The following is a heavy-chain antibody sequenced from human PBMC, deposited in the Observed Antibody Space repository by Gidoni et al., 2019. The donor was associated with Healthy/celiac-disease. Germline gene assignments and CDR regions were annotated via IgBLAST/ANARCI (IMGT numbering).Heavy chain of an antibody. Sequence: EVQLVESGGGLVQPGGSLKLSCAASGFTFSGSDRHWVRQASGKGLEWVGRIRSKANSYATAYASSVKGRFTISRDDSKNTAYLQMNSLKTEDTAVYYCTRLYYDFWSGYLPKTYYYYGMDVWGKGTTVTVSS. CDR3: TRLYYDFWSGYLPKTYYYYGMDV. V-gene: IGHV3-73*01. D-gene: IGHD3-3*01. CDR1: GFTFSGSD. CDR2: IRSKANSYAT. J-gene: IGHJ6*04.